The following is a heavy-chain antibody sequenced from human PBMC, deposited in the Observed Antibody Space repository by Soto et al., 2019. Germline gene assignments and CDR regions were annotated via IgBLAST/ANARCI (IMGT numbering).Heavy chain of an antibody. CDR3: ARDEEEYSSFFDY. CDR2: IKQDGSEK. V-gene: IGHV3-7*01. J-gene: IGHJ4*02. D-gene: IGHD6-6*01. Sequence: GGSLRLSCAASGFTFSSYWMSWVRQAPGKGLEWVANIKQDGSEKYYVDSVKGRFTISRDNAKNSLYLQMNSLRAEDTAVYYCARDEEEYSSFFDYWGQGTLVTVSS. CDR1: GFTFSSYW.